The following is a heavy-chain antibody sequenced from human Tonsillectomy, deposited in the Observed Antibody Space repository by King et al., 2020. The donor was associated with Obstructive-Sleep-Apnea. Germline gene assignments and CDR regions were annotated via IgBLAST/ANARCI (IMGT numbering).Heavy chain of an antibody. CDR1: GFTFTNYS. Sequence: VQLVESGGGLVKPGGSLRLSCAASGFTFTNYSMNWVRQAPGKGLEWVSSITRSYDTYYADSVRGRFTISRENAEDSLHLQMNSLRAEDTAVYYCARDWISPDYSDYWGRGTLVTVSS. CDR3: ARDWISPDYSDY. J-gene: IGHJ4*02. V-gene: IGHV3-21*03. D-gene: IGHD2-2*03. CDR2: ITRSYDT.